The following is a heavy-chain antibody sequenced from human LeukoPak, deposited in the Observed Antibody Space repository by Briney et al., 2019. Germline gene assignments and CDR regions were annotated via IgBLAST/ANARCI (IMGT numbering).Heavy chain of an antibody. CDR3: ARGGTSMDV. Sequence: GGSLRLSCAASGFTFSNYGMHWVCQAPGKGLEWEAFIRYDGSNKHYADSVKGRFTISRDNSKNTLYLQMNSLRVEDTAMYYCARGGTSMDVWGKGSTVTVSS. CDR2: IRYDGSNK. D-gene: IGHD1-1*01. J-gene: IGHJ6*03. V-gene: IGHV3-30*02. CDR1: GFTFSNYG.